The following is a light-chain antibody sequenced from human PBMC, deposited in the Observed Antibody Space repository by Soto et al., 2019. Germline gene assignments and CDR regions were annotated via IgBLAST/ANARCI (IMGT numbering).Light chain of an antibody. CDR3: AAWDDSLSVV. CDR1: SSNIGSKY. Sequence: QSVLTQPPSASGTPGQRVTISCSGSSSNIGSKYVYWYQQLPGTAPKLLIYRNNQRPSGVPDRFSGSKSGTSASLAISVLRSEDEADYYCAAWDDSLSVVFGGGTKVTVL. J-gene: IGLJ2*01. CDR2: RNN. V-gene: IGLV1-47*01.